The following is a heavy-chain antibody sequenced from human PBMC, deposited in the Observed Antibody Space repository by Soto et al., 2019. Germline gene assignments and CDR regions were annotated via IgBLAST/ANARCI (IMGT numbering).Heavy chain of an antibody. CDR2: IVPIFGA. CDR1: GGTFSNYG. CDR3: ARGGSDYEGSGYYQGHV. J-gene: IGHJ6*02. D-gene: IGHD3-22*01. Sequence: QVQLVQSGAEVKKPGSSVKVSCKSSGGTFSNYGFSWVRQAPGQGLECMGVIVPIFGAEHPQKFQGRVTSTADEATHSVCMELRGLRSEGTAVYYCARGGSDYEGSGYYQGHVWGQGTTVTVSS. V-gene: IGHV1-69*12.